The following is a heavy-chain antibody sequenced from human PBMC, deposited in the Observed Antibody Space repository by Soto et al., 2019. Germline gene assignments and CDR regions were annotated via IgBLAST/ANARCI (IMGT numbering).Heavy chain of an antibody. Sequence: SETLSLTCTVSGGSISSYYWSWIRQPPGKGLEWIGYIYYSGSTNYNPSLKRRVTISVDTSKNQFSLKLSSVTAADTAVYYCARSPRAAAGTPPRDYYYGMDVWGQGTTVTVSS. V-gene: IGHV4-59*01. D-gene: IGHD6-13*01. CDR3: ARSPRAAAGTPPRDYYYGMDV. CDR2: IYYSGST. CDR1: GGSISSYY. J-gene: IGHJ6*02.